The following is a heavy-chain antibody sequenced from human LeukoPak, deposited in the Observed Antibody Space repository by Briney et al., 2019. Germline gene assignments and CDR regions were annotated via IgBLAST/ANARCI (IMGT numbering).Heavy chain of an antibody. CDR1: GGSFSGYY. Sequence: SETLSLTCAVYGGSFSGYYWSWIRQPPGKGLEWIGEINHSGSTNYNPSLKSRVTISVDTSKNQFSLKLSSVTAADTAVYYCARENMTTVTPNYGMDVWGQGTTVTVSS. D-gene: IGHD4-17*01. CDR2: INHSGST. J-gene: IGHJ6*02. CDR3: ARENMTTVTPNYGMDV. V-gene: IGHV4-34*01.